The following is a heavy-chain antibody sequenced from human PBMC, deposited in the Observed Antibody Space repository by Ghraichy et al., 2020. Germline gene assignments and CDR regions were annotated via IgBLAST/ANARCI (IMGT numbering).Heavy chain of an antibody. CDR1: GFTFSSYF. Sequence: GESLNISCAASGFTFSSYFMHWVRQAPGKGLEWVAVMSNDGSYIFYAHSVKGRFTISRDNSKNTLYLQMNSLRADDTAMYYCAAGYWLDYWGQGTLVTVSS. V-gene: IGHV3-30*04. J-gene: IGHJ4*02. CDR2: MSNDGSYI. CDR3: AAGYWLDY. D-gene: IGHD3-22*01.